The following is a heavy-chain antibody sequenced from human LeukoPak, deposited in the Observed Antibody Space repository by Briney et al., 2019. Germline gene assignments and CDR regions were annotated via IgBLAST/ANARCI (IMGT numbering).Heavy chain of an antibody. CDR3: ASTYCGGDCYSGFDY. CDR1: GGSISSGGYY. V-gene: IGHV4-31*03. D-gene: IGHD2-21*02. Sequence: SETLSLTCTVSGGSISSGGYYWSWIRQHPGKGLEWIGYIYHSGSTYYNPSLKSRVTISVDTSKNQFSLKLSSVTAADSAVYYCASTYCGGDCYSGFDYWGQGTLVTVSS. CDR2: IYHSGST. J-gene: IGHJ4*02.